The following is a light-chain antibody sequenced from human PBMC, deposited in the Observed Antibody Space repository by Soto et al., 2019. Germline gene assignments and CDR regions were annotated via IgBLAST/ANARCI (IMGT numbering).Light chain of an antibody. CDR2: GAS. V-gene: IGKV3-20*01. CDR1: QSISSSY. J-gene: IGKJ1*01. Sequence: EIVLTQSPGTLSLSPGERATLSCRASQSISSSYLAWYQQKPGQAPRLLLCGASSRATGIPDRFSGGGSGTDLPLSFSRREPEDSAVYYCQHFRTLWTFGQGTKMEI. CDR3: QHFRTLWT.